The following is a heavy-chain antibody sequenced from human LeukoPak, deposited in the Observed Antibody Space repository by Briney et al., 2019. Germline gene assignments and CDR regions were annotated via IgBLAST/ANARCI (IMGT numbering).Heavy chain of an antibody. J-gene: IGHJ6*02. CDR2: INSDGSEG. V-gene: IGHV3-7*01. CDR3: ARDNVVVPAAMNYYYYYGMDV. CDR1: GFTFSGFW. D-gene: IGHD2-2*01. Sequence: GGSLRLSCAVSGFTFSGFWMSWSRQAPGKGLEWVASINSDGSEGYYADVVKGRFTISRDNAKNSLYLQINSLRAEDTAVYYCARDNVVVPAAMNYYYYYGMDVWGQGTTVTVSS.